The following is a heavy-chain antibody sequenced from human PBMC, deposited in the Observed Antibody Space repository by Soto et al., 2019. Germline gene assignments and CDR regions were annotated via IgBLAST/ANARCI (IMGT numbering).Heavy chain of an antibody. V-gene: IGHV4-4*02. Sequence: SETLSLTCGVSGGTVASSHWCSWVRQSPGRGLEWIGNVYHTGDTNFNPSLQSRVTFSVDKSNNQFSLSLTSVTAADTAVYFCAREIVTAGGNNYFDPWGPGTLVTVSS. CDR2: VYHTGDT. CDR3: AREIVTAGGNNYFDP. D-gene: IGHD2-21*02. CDR1: GGTVASSHW. J-gene: IGHJ5*02.